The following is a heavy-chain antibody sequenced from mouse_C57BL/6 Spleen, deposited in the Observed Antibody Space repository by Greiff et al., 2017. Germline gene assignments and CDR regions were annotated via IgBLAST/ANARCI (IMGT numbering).Heavy chain of an antibody. CDR3: ARHGYDPYYFDY. Sequence: VKLVESGPGLVQPSQSLSITCTVSGFSLTSYGVHWVRQSPGKGLEWLGVIWSGGRTDYNAAFISRLSSSKDNSKSQVFFKMNSLHADDTAIYYCARHGYDPYYFDYWGQGTTLTVSS. CDR2: IWSGGRT. J-gene: IGHJ2*01. V-gene: IGHV2-2*01. D-gene: IGHD2-2*01. CDR1: GFSLTSYG.